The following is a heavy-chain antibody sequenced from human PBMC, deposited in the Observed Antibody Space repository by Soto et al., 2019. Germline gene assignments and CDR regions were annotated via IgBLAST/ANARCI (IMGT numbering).Heavy chain of an antibody. J-gene: IGHJ5*02. CDR1: GFTFSSYS. CDR3: ARGADYDSCGSRLNWFDP. D-gene: IGHD3-22*01. V-gene: IGHV3-48*02. CDR2: ISSSSSTI. Sequence: GGSLRLSCAASGFTFSSYSMNWVRQAPEKGLEWVSYISSSSSTIYYADSVKGRFTISRDNAKNSLYLQMNSLRDEDTAVYYCARGADYDSCGSRLNWFDPRAQGTLVTVSS.